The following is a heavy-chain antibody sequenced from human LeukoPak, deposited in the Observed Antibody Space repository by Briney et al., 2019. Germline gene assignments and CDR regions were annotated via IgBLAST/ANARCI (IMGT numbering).Heavy chain of an antibody. CDR2: ISSSSSYI. J-gene: IGHJ4*02. CDR3: ARSSIAARGAFDY. Sequence: KAGGSLRLSCAASGFTFSSYSMNWVRQAQGKGLEWVSSISSSSSYIYYADSVKGRFTISRDNAKNSLYLQMNSLRAEDTAVYYCARSSIAARGAFDYWGQGTLVTVSS. D-gene: IGHD6-6*01. V-gene: IGHV3-21*01. CDR1: GFTFSSYS.